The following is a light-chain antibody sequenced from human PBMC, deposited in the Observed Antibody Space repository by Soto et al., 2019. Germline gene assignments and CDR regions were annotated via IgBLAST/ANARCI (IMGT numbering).Light chain of an antibody. CDR3: QQYNNWPPWT. V-gene: IGKV3-15*01. CDR2: GAS. CDR1: QSVSSN. J-gene: IGKJ1*01. Sequence: EIVLTQSPATLSLSPGERATLSCRASQSVSSNFAWYQQKPGQAPRLLIYGASTRATGIPARFSGSGSGTEFTLTISSLQSEDFAVYYCQQYNNWPPWTFGQGTKVDIK.